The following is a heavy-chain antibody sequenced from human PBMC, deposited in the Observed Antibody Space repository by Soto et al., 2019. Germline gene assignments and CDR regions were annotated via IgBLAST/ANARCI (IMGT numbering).Heavy chain of an antibody. CDR1: GFTFTTYA. Sequence: CGSQRLSCAASGFTFTTYAIHCVRQAKRKGLEWVAGISGSGTTTYYADSVKGRFTVSRDNSKNTVFLQMNSLRVEDTAVYDCARGRIAAAGTRYYFDYWGQGALVTVS. CDR2: ISGSGTTT. D-gene: IGHD6-13*01. CDR3: ARGRIAAAGTRYYFDY. J-gene: IGHJ4*02. V-gene: IGHV3-23*01.